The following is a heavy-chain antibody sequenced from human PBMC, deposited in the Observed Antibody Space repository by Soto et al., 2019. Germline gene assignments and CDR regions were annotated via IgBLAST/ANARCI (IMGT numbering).Heavy chain of an antibody. CDR1: GFSLSTSGVG. Sequence: QITLKESGPTLVTPTQTLTLTCTFSGFSLSTSGVGVGWFRQPPGKALERLTLIYSDDDNHYSPSLQSRLSITKDTSKNQVVLTMTHMDPVDTATYYCAHGSGWLFDFWGQGALVTVSS. CDR2: IYSDDDN. CDR3: AHGSGWLFDF. D-gene: IGHD6-19*01. V-gene: IGHV2-5*02. J-gene: IGHJ4*02.